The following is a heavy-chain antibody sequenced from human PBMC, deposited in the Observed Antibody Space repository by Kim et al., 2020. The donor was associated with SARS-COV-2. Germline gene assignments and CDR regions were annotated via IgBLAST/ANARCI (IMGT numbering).Heavy chain of an antibody. CDR1: GFTFSSYA. J-gene: IGHJ4*02. D-gene: IGHD2-15*01. CDR3: ARDKYCSGGSCYSHDY. CDR2: ISYDGSNK. V-gene: IGHV3-30-3*01. Sequence: GGSLRLSCAASGFTFSSYAMHWVRQAPGKGLEWVAVISYDGSNKYYADSVKGRFTISRDNSKNTLYLQMNSLRAEDTAVYYCARDKYCSGGSCYSHDYWGQGTLVTVSS.